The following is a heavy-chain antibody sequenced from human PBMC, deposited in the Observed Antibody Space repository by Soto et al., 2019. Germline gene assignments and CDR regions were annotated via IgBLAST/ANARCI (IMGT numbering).Heavy chain of an antibody. V-gene: IGHV1-69*12. CDR1: GGTFSSYA. CDR2: IIPIFGTA. D-gene: IGHD3-22*01. CDR3: ARDRGPSSGYYPYRFDP. Sequence: QVQLVQSGAEVKKPGSSVKVSCKASGGTFSSYAITWVRQAPGQGLEWMGGIIPIFGTANYAQKFQARVRITAHESTSTAYMDHSSVRSEDTAVYYCARDRGPSSGYYPYRFDPWGQGTLVTVSS. J-gene: IGHJ5*02.